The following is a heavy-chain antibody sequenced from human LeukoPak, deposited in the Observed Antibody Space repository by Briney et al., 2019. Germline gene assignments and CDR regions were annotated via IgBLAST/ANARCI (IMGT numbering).Heavy chain of an antibody. Sequence: GGSLRLSCAASGFTFSSYWMSWVRQAQGKGLEWVANIKQDGSEKHYVDSVKGRFTMSRDNAKNSLFLQMNSLRAEDTAVYYCARDTEQWLVRSYIFDYWGQGTLVTVSS. J-gene: IGHJ4*02. CDR3: ARDTEQWLVRSYIFDY. V-gene: IGHV3-7*01. CDR2: IKQDGSEK. CDR1: GFTFSSYW. D-gene: IGHD6-19*01.